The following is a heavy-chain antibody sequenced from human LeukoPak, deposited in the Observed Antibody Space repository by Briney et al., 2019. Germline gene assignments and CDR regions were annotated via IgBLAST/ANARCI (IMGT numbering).Heavy chain of an antibody. J-gene: IGHJ3*02. CDR1: GFTFSSYS. CDR2: ISSSSSYI. V-gene: IGHV3-21*01. CDR3: ARDGMRAFDI. Sequence: GGSLRLSCAASGFTFSSYSMNWVRRAPGKGLEWVSSISSSSSYIYYADSVKGRFTISRDNAKNSLYLQMNSLRAEDTAVYYCARDGMRAFDIWGQGTMVTVSS.